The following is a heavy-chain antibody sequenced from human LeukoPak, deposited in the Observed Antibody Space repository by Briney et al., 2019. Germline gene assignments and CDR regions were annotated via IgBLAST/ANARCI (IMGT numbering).Heavy chain of an antibody. Sequence: SETLSLTCTVSGGSISSGGYYWSWIRQHPGKGLEWIGYIYYSGSTYYNPSLKSRVTISVDTSKNQFSLKLSSVTAADTAVYYCARVNYGSATKEDYWGQGTLVTVSS. V-gene: IGHV4-31*03. D-gene: IGHD3-10*01. CDR2: IYYSGST. J-gene: IGHJ4*02. CDR3: ARVNYGSATKEDY. CDR1: GGSISSGGYY.